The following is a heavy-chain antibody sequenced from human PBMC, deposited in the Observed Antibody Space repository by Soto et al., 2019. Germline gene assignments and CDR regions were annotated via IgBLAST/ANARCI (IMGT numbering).Heavy chain of an antibody. CDR2: ISHDGRNK. CDR3: ESRTERETDYDV. J-gene: IGHJ3*01. D-gene: IGHD3-16*01. V-gene: IGHV3-30*03. Sequence: PWWSXGLSGASAGVTFVTSGSHVFRQAPGKGLEWVAVISHDGRNKYFADSVQGRFTISRDNPKNTMYLHLNSLRADDTDVYYCESRTERETDYDVWGRGTTV. CDR1: GVTFVTSG.